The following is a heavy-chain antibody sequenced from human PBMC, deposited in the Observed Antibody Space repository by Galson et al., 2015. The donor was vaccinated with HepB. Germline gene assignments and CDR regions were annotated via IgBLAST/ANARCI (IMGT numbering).Heavy chain of an antibody. J-gene: IGHJ6*02. CDR1: GGSFSGYY. D-gene: IGHD4-17*01. CDR2: INHSGST. V-gene: IGHV4-34*01. Sequence: ETLSLTCAVYGGSFSGYYWSWIRQPPGKGLEWIGEINHSGSTNYNPSLKSRVTISVDTSKNQFSLKLSSVTAADTAVYYCARIGRGDYGGYYYYYYGMDVWGQGTTVTVSS. CDR3: ARIGRGDYGGYYYYYYGMDV.